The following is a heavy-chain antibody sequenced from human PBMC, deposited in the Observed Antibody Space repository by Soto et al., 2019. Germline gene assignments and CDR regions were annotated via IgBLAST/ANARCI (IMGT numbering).Heavy chain of an antibody. V-gene: IGHV3-9*01. CDR2: ISWNSGSI. Sequence: PGGSLRLSCAASGFTFDDYAMHWVRQAPGKGLEWVSGISWNSGSIGYADSVKGRFTISRDNAKNSLYLQMNSLRAEDTAVYYCARDSEMATIYSDFYYYYGMDVWGQGTTVTVSS. CDR3: ARDSEMATIYSDFYYYYGMDV. D-gene: IGHD5-12*01. CDR1: GFTFDDYA. J-gene: IGHJ6*02.